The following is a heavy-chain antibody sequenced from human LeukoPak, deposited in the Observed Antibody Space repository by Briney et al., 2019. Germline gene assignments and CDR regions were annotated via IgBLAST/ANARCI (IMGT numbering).Heavy chain of an antibody. CDR2: INPSGGST. CDR3: ARGEAWIQLWSRADFDY. Sequence: GASVKVSCKASGYTFTSYYMHWVRQAPGQGLEWVGIINPSGGSTSYAQKFQGRVTMTRDTSTSTVYMELSSLRSEDTAVYYCARGEAWIQLWSRADFDYWGQGTLVTVSS. CDR1: GYTFTSYY. J-gene: IGHJ4*02. D-gene: IGHD5-18*01. V-gene: IGHV1-46*01.